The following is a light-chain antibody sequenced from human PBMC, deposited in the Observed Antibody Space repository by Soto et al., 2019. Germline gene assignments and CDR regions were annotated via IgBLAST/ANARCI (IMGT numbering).Light chain of an antibody. V-gene: IGLV2-8*01. CDR1: ANNIGGYNF. CDR2: EFR. Sequence: QSALTQPPSASGSPGQSVTTSCTGAANNIGGYNFVSWYQQHPGKAPKLIISEFRERPSGVPDRFSGSKSGNTASLTVSGLQAEDEADYYCSSYAGSNNVIFGGGTKVTV. CDR3: SSYAGSNNVI. J-gene: IGLJ2*01.